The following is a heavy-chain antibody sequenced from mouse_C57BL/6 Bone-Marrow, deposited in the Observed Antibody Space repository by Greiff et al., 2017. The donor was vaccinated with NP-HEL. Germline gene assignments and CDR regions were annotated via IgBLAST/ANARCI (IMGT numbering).Heavy chain of an antibody. J-gene: IGHJ3*01. CDR3: ARMGLYYGSSYRFAY. V-gene: IGHV1-81*01. D-gene: IGHD1-1*01. Sequence: VQLQQSGAELARPGASVKLSCKASGYTFTSYGISWVKQRTGQGLEWIGEIYPRSGNTYYNEKFKGKATLTADKSSSTAYMELRSLTSEDSAVYFWARMGLYYGSSYRFAYWGQGTLVTVSA. CDR2: IYPRSGNT. CDR1: GYTFTSYG.